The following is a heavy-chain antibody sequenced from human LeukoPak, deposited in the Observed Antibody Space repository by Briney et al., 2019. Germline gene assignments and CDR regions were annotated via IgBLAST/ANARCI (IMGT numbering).Heavy chain of an antibody. CDR3: ARDPFTISIFGSFDY. D-gene: IGHD3-3*01. V-gene: IGHV3-48*01. CDR2: ISGNGAIT. CDR1: GFTFTSYG. J-gene: IGHJ4*02. Sequence: GGSLRLSCAASGFTFTSYGMNWVRQTPRKGLEWLAYISGNGAITYYADSVKGRFTISRDNARNSPYLQMNSLRAEDTAVYFCARDPFTISIFGSFDYWGQGSLVTVSS.